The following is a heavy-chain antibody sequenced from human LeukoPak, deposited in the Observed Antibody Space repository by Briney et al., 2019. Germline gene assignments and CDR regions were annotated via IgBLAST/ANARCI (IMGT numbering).Heavy chain of an antibody. CDR2: IYAGGTT. V-gene: IGHV3-53*01. CDR3: ARDSSGWYDH. Sequence: PGGSLRLSCAASGFTVSTNYMSWVRQAPGRGLEWASVIYAGGTTYYADSVRGRFTISRDNSKNTLYPQMNSLRDEYTAVYYCARDSSGWYDHWGQGTLVTVSS. D-gene: IGHD6-19*01. CDR1: GFTVSTNY. J-gene: IGHJ5*02.